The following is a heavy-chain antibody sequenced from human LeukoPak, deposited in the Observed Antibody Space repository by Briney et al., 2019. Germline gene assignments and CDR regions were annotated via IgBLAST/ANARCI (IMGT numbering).Heavy chain of an antibody. J-gene: IGHJ4*02. D-gene: IGHD1-26*01. V-gene: IGHV4-39*01. CDR1: GGSISGSTYY. CDR2: ISYSGST. CDR3: ARHYGEGAPTNS. Sequence: SETLSLTCTVSGGSISGSTYYWVWIRQPPGKGLEWIGSISYSGSTYYNPSLKSRVTISVDTSKNQFSLKVNSVTAADTAVYSCARHYGEGAPTNSWGQGTLVTVPS.